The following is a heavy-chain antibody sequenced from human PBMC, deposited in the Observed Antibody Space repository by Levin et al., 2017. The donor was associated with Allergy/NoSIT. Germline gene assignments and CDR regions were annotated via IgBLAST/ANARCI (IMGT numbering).Heavy chain of an antibody. Sequence: GGSLRLSCAASGFSFSSFWMHWVRQAPGKGLVWVSRIDSDGTGTGYADSVKSRFTISRDNAKNTLYLQMNSLRAEDTAVYYCAKVGPYSGYESNFDYWGQGSLVTVSS. CDR3: AKVGPYSGYESNFDY. D-gene: IGHD5-12*01. CDR1: GFSFSSFW. CDR2: IDSDGTGT. V-gene: IGHV3-74*01. J-gene: IGHJ4*02.